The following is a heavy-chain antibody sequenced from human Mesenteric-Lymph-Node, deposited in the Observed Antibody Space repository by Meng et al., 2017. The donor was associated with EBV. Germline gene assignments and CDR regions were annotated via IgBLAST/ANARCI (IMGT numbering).Heavy chain of an antibody. V-gene: IGHV1-2*06. CDR3: ARAAGSTPLDY. J-gene: IGHJ4*02. Sequence: QVQLVQSGAEVKKPGASVKVSCRASGYTFTGYFIHWVRQAPGQGLEWMGRINPISGGTDFARKFQGRVTMTRDTSGGTAYMELITLRSDDAAVYYCARAAGSTPLDYWGQGTLVTVAS. CDR2: INPISGGT. D-gene: IGHD2-2*01. CDR1: GYTFTGYF.